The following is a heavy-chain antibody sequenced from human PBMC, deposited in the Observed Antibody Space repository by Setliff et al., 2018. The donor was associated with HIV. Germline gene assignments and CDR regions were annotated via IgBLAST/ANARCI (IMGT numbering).Heavy chain of an antibody. D-gene: IGHD1-26*01. V-gene: IGHV1-18*01. CDR3: ARVRAGATPLDY. Sequence: ASVKVSCKASGYTFPNYGITWVRQAPGQGLEWMGWISAYTANTNYAQNLQGRVTLTTDTSTSTAYMELRSLRSDDTAVYYCARVRAGATPLDYWGQGTLVTVS. CDR2: ISAYTANT. CDR1: GYTFPNYG. J-gene: IGHJ4*02.